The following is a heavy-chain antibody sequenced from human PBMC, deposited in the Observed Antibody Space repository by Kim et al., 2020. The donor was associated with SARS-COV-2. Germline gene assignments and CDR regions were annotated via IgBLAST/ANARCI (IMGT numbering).Heavy chain of an antibody. V-gene: IGHV4-34*01. D-gene: IGHD4-17*01. J-gene: IGHJ3*02. Sequence: SETLSLTCAVYGGSFSGYYWSWIRQPPGKGLEWIGEINHSGSTNYNPSLKSRVTISVDTSKNQFSLKLSSVTAADTAVYYCARGPATVTTFLAFDIWGQGTMVTVSS. CDR3: ARGPATVTTFLAFDI. CDR2: INHSGST. CDR1: GGSFSGYY.